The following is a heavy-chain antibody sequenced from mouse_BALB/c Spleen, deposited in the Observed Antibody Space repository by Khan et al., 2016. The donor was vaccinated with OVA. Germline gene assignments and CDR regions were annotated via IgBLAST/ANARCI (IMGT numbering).Heavy chain of an antibody. J-gene: IGHJ4*01. V-gene: IGHV9-3-1*01. CDR2: INTYTGEP. CDR1: GYTFTNNG. CDR3: ARVEYAGTMDY. Sequence: QIQLVQSGPELKKPGETVKISCKASGYTFTNNGMNWVIQYPGKGLKWMGWINTYTGEPTYVDDFKGRFAFSLETSATTAYLQINNLKNEDTATYFCARVEYAGTMDYWGQGTSVTVSS.